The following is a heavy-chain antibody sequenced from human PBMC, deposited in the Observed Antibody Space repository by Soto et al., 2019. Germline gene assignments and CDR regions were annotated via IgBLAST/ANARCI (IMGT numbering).Heavy chain of an antibody. J-gene: IGHJ5*02. CDR1: GGSISSGGYY. CDR3: ARSNPVVVPAAMAFDP. Sequence: QVQLQESGPGLVKPSQTLSLTCTVSGGSISSGGYYWSWIRQHPGKGLEWIGYIYYSGSTYYNPSLKSRVTISVDTSKNQFSLKLSSVTAADTAVYYCARSNPVVVPAAMAFDPWGQGTLVTVSS. CDR2: IYYSGST. V-gene: IGHV4-31*03. D-gene: IGHD2-2*01.